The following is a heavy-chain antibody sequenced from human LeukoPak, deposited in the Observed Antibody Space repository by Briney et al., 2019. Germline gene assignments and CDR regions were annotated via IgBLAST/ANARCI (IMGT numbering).Heavy chain of an antibody. Sequence: GGSLRLSCAASGFSFSHYGMHWVRQAPGKGLEWVAVISYDGSNKYYADSVKGRFTISRDNSKNTLYLQMNSLRAEDTAVYYCARGKTWRGYSYEGYYYYGMDVWGQGTTVTVSS. CDR2: ISYDGSNK. CDR1: GFSFSHYG. CDR3: ARGKTWRGYSYEGYYYYGMDV. V-gene: IGHV3-30*19. D-gene: IGHD5-18*01. J-gene: IGHJ6*02.